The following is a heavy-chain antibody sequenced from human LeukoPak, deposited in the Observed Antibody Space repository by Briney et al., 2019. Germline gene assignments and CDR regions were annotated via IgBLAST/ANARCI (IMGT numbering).Heavy chain of an antibody. J-gene: IGHJ4*02. CDR3: ARGAAGYSYG. Sequence: SETLSLTCTVSGGFISSYYWSWIRQPPGKGLEWIGHIYYSGSTNYNPSLKSRVTISIDTSKNQFSLRLSSVTAADTAVYYCARGAAGYSYGWGQGTLVTVSS. V-gene: IGHV4-59*01. D-gene: IGHD5-18*01. CDR2: IYYSGST. CDR1: GGFISSYY.